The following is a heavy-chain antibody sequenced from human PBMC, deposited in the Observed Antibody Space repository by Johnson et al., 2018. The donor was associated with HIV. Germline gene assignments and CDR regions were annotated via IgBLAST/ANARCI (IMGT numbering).Heavy chain of an antibody. D-gene: IGHD3-22*01. CDR3: ARGGWSSGYYYSEAFDF. CDR1: GFTFSSFW. V-gene: IGHV3-74*02. Sequence: VQLVESGGGLVQPGGSLRLSCVVSGFTFSSFWMHWVRQAPGKGLVWVSRINSDGSSRNYADTVKGRFSISRDNAKNTLYLQMNSLRVEDTALYYCARGGWSSGYYYSEAFDFWGQGTMVTVSS. CDR2: INSDGSSR. J-gene: IGHJ3*01.